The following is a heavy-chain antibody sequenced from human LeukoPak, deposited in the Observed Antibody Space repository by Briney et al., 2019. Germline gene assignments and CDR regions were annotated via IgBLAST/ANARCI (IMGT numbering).Heavy chain of an antibody. V-gene: IGHV3-30*19. J-gene: IGHJ5*02. D-gene: IGHD5-18*01. CDR1: GFTFSSYG. CDR2: ITYDGSEM. CDR3: ARNRGYTYDYDSFDP. Sequence: PGGSLRLSCAASGFTFSSYGVYWVRQAPGKGLECVAFITYDGSEMYYADSVKGRFTISRDNSRDTLYLQVNSLRGDDTAIYYCARNRGYTYDYDSFDPWGQGTLVTVSS.